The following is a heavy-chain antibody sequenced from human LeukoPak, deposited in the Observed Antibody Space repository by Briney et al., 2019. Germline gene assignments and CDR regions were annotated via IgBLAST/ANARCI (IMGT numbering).Heavy chain of an antibody. CDR1: GFTFSSYA. CDR2: ISGSGGST. V-gene: IGHV3-23*01. D-gene: IGHD3-22*01. CDR3: AKEVRRLMIVVVGCDY. J-gene: IGHJ4*02. Sequence: HAGGSLRLSCAASGFTFSSYAMSWVRQAPGKGLEWVSSISGSGGSTYSADSVKGRFTISRDNSKNTLYLQMNSLRAEDTAVYYCAKEVRRLMIVVVGCDYWGQGTLVTVSS.